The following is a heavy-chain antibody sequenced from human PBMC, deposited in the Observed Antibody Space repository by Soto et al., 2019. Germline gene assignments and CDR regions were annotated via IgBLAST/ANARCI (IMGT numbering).Heavy chain of an antibody. Sequence: PSETLSLTCTVSGGAINSTVYYWVWIRQPPGKVLEWIGSSNYGGSTYYSPSLQSRVTISLDTAKNHFPLNLRSVTAADTAVYYCARHGAYSTSVYYYYGMDVWGQGTTVTVSS. V-gene: IGHV4-39*01. J-gene: IGHJ6*02. CDR2: SNYGGST. CDR3: ARHGAYSTSVYYYYGMDV. CDR1: GGAINSTVYY. D-gene: IGHD6-13*01.